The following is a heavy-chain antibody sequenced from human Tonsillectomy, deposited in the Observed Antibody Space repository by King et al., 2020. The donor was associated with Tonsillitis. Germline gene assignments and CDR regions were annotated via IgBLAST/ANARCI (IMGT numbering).Heavy chain of an antibody. D-gene: IGHD2-8*01. CDR2: IRNDGTNT. CDR3: VRGSGSTTLRLGYDG. CDR1: GFTFSDYA. Sequence: VQLVESGGGVVQPGRSLRLFCAASGFTFSDYALHWVRQAPGTGLEWVAAIRNDGTNTYYADFVRGRFTISRDDSKSTLYLQMNSLRADDTALYYCVRGSGSTTLRLGYDGGGQGTLLTVSS. V-gene: IGHV3-30-3*01. J-gene: IGHJ4*02.